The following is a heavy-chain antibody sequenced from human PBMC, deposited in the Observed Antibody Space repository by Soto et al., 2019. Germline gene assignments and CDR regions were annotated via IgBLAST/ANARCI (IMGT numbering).Heavy chain of an antibody. J-gene: IGHJ4*02. D-gene: IGHD1-1*01. CDR3: ARGRYGDY. V-gene: IGHV1-18*01. Sequence: QVHLVQCGAEVKKPGASVKVSCKGSRYTFTSSGITWVRQAPGQGLEWMGWISAHNGNTDYAQRLQGRVTVTRDTSTSTAYMELRSLRSDDTAVYYCARGRYGDYWGQGALVTVS. CDR2: ISAHNGNT. CDR1: RYTFTSSG.